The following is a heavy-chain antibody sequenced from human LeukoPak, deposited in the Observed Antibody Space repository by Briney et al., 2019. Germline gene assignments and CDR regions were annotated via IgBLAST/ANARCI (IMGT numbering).Heavy chain of an antibody. V-gene: IGHV4-61*02. CDR2: IYTSGST. J-gene: IGHJ4*02. Sequence: SETLSLTCAVSGDSINNDNYYWSWIRQPAGKGLEWIGRIYTSGSTNYNPSLKSRVTISVDTSKNQFSLKLSSVTAADTAVYYCARDSPNFYDFWSHFDYWGQGTLVTVSS. CDR3: ARDSPNFYDFWSHFDY. CDR1: GDSINNDNYY. D-gene: IGHD3-3*01.